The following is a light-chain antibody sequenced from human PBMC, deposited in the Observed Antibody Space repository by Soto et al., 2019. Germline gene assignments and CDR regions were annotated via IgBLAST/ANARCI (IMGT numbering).Light chain of an antibody. CDR1: QSISIW. CDR3: QHYDSYSSIT. V-gene: IGKV1-5*03. Sequence: DIPMTQSPSTLSASVGDRVTITCRASQSISIWLAWYQQKPGKAPNLLIYKASTLETGVPPRFSGSGSGTEFTLTISSLQPDDFATYYCQHYDSYSSITFGQGTRLWIK. J-gene: IGKJ5*01. CDR2: KAS.